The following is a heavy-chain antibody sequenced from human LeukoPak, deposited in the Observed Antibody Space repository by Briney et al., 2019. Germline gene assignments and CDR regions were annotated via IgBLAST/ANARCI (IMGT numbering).Heavy chain of an antibody. CDR3: ARRGVVIRVILVGFHKEAYYFDS. J-gene: IGHJ4*02. CDR1: GITLSNYG. D-gene: IGHD3-22*01. V-gene: IGHV3-23*01. CDR2: MSDSGGRT. Sequence: GGSLRLSCAVSGITLSNYGMSWVRRATGKGLEWVAGMSDSGGRTIYADIVKSRFTISRDNPKNTIYLKMNSLRAEDTAVYFCARRGVVIRVILVGFHKEAYYFDSWGEGALVTVSS.